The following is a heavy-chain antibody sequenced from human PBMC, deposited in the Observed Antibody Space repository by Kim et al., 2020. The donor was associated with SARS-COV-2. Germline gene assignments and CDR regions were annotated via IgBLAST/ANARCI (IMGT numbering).Heavy chain of an antibody. CDR1: GYSFTSYW. CDR2: IDPSDSYT. CDR3: ARRRYYYDSSGYTAGEDY. V-gene: IGHV5-10-1*01. D-gene: IGHD3-22*01. J-gene: IGHJ4*02. Sequence: GESLKISCKGSGYSFTSYWISWVRQMPGKGLEWMGRIDPSDSYTNYSPSFQGHVTISADKSISTAYLQWSSLKASDTAMYYCARRRYYYDSSGYTAGEDYWGQGTLVTVSS.